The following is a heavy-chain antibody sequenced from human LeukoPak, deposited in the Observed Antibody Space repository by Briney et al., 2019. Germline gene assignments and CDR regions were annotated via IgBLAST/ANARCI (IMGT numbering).Heavy chain of an antibody. D-gene: IGHD2-2*01. V-gene: IGHV3-9*01. CDR1: GFTFDDYA. CDR3: AKDMGGYCSSTSCYPFDY. CDR2: ISWNSGSI. Sequence: GGSLRLSCAASGFTFDDYAMHWVRQAPGKGLEWVSGISWNSGSIGYADSVKGRFTISRDNAKNSLYLQMNSLRAEDTALYYCAKDMGGYCSSTSCYPFDYWGQGTLVTVSS. J-gene: IGHJ4*02.